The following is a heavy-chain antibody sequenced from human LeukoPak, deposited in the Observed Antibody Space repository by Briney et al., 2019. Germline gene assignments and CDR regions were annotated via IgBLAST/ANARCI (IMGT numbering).Heavy chain of an antibody. CDR1: GFTFSTYA. D-gene: IGHD5-18*01. J-gene: IGHJ4*02. CDR2: ISVSGRRT. CDR3: AKYNYGCADY. Sequence: PGGSLRLSCAASGFTFSTYAMSWVRQAPGKGLEWVSDISVSGRRTYYADSVKGRFTISRDNSKNTLYLQMNSLRAEDTAVYYCAKYNYGCADYWGQGTLVTVPS. V-gene: IGHV3-23*01.